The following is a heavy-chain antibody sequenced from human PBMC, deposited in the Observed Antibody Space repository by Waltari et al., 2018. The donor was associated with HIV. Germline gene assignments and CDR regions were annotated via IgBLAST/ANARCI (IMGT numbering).Heavy chain of an antibody. J-gene: IGHJ6*02. D-gene: IGHD4-17*01. V-gene: IGHV4-34*02. CDR3: ARLRWDASFYYGLDV. Sequence: QVQLQQWGAGLLKPSETLSLTCVVYGGPFSGYYWTWIRQPPGKGLQWIAEIYHSGAANNNPSLKSRVTISVDTSKNQFSLKLRSVTAADTAVYYCARLRWDASFYYGLDVWGQGTTVTVSS. CDR2: IYHSGAA. CDR1: GGPFSGYY.